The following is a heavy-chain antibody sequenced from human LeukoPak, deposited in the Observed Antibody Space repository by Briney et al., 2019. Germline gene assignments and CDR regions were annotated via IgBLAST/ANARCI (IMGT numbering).Heavy chain of an antibody. D-gene: IGHD1-26*01. CDR3: ARIVGAPNWFDP. V-gene: IGHV4-39*07. CDR2: IYYSGST. CDR1: GGSISSSSYY. J-gene: IGHJ5*02. Sequence: PSETLSLTCTVSGGSISSSSYYWGWIRQPPGEGLEWIGSIYYSGSTYYNPSLKSRVTISVDTSKNQFSLRLSSVTAADTAVYYCARIVGAPNWFDPWGQETLVTVSS.